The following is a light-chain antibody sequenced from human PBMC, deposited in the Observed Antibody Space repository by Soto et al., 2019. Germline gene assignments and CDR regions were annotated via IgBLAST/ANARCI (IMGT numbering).Light chain of an antibody. Sequence: ENVFAQSPGTLSLSPGEKATPSCKASQSVSNRFLAWYQQKSGQAPRLLISGASSRATGIPDRFSGSGSGTDFTLTISRLEPEDFAVYYCQQYGSSPPITFGQGTRLENK. CDR3: QQYGSSPPIT. J-gene: IGKJ5*01. CDR2: GAS. V-gene: IGKV3-20*01. CDR1: QSVSNRF.